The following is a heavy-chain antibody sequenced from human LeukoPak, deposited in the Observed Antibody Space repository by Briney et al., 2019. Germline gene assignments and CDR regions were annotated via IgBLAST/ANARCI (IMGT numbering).Heavy chain of an antibody. CDR2: IWYDGSNK. D-gene: IGHD5-18*01. J-gene: IGHJ6*02. CDR3: ARVRGYSYGQTKYYYYGMDV. CDR1: GFTFNSYG. V-gene: IGHV3-33*01. Sequence: PGRSLRLSCAASGFTFNSYGMHWVRQAPGKGLEWVAVIWYDGSNKYYADSVRGRFTMSRDNSKNTLLLHMNSLTAADTAVYYCARVRGYSYGQTKYYYYGMDVWGQGTTVTVSS.